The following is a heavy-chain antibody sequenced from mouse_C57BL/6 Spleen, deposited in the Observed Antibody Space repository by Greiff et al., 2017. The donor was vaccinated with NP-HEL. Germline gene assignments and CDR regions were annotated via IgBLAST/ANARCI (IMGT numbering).Heavy chain of an antibody. CDR2: INPNNGGT. V-gene: IGHV1-26*01. CDR3: ARRSNYVSFDY. J-gene: IGHJ2*01. Sequence: EVQLQQSGPELVKPGASVKISCKASGYTFTDYYMNWVKQSHGKSLEWIGDINPNNGGTSYNQKFKGKATLTVDKSSSTAYMELRSLTSEDSAVYYCARRSNYVSFDYWGQGTTLTVSS. CDR1: GYTFTDYY. D-gene: IGHD2-5*01.